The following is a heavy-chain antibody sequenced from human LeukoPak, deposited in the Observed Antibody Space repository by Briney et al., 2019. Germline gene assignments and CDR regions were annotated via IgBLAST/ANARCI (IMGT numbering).Heavy chain of an antibody. J-gene: IGHJ4*02. CDR3: AKDHLGPYYFDS. V-gene: IGHV3-23*01. CDR2: FTGSGGST. CDR1: GFTFSSYG. D-gene: IGHD3-10*01. Sequence: QPGGSLRLSCAASGFTFSSYGMSWVRQAPGKGLEWVSSFTGSGGSTFYADSVKGRFTISRDNSKNTLYLQMSSLRAEDTAVYFCAKDHLGPYYFDSWGQGTLVTVSS.